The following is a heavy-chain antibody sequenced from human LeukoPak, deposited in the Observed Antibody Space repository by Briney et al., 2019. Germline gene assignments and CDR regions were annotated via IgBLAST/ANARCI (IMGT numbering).Heavy chain of an antibody. J-gene: IGHJ3*02. D-gene: IGHD2-2*01. CDR2: IRYDGSNK. CDR3: AKDYGRYCSCTSCHAWAFDI. CDR1: GFTFSSYG. V-gene: IGHV3-30*02. Sequence: GGSLRLSCAASGFTFSSYGMHCVRQAPGKGLEWVAFIRYDGSNKYYADSVKGRFTISRDNSKNTLYLQMNSLRAEDTAVYYCAKDYGRYCSCTSCHAWAFDIWGQGTMVTVSS.